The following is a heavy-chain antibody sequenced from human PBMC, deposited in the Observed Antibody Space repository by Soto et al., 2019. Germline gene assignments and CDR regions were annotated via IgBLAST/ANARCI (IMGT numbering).Heavy chain of an antibody. Sequence: GGSLRLSCVASGFTFSSFWMNWIRQAPGKGLEWVANISPDGTTTYYVDSVKGRFTISRDNAKNSLYLQMSSLRAEDTAVYYCIPRDSWGQGSLVTVSS. CDR3: IPRDS. CDR2: ISPDGTTT. D-gene: IGHD2-21*01. CDR1: GFTFSSFW. J-gene: IGHJ5*01. V-gene: IGHV3-7*01.